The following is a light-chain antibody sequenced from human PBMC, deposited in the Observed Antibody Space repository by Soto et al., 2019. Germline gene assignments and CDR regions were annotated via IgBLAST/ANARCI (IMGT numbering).Light chain of an antibody. CDR1: QSINNN. CDR2: GAS. V-gene: IGKV3-15*01. CDR3: LHYNTWPWT. Sequence: ETVMTQSPATLSASPGERVTLSCRASQSINNNLAWYQQKLGQAPRVLIYGASTRASDIPARFSGSGSGTEFILTISSLQSEDFAVYYCLHYNTWPWTFGQGTKVDIK. J-gene: IGKJ1*01.